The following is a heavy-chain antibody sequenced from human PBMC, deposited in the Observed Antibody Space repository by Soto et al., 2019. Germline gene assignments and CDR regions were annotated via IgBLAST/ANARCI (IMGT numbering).Heavy chain of an antibody. CDR2: VHHSGST. D-gene: IGHD2-21*02. CDR1: GGSGGSFSGYY. V-gene: IGHV4-34*01. J-gene: IGHJ6*02. CDR3: ARNDFYDMDV. Sequence: SETLSLTCAVYGGSGGSFSGYYWSWIRQPPGKGLEWIGEVHHSGSTSYNPSLKSRVTISVDKSKNQFSLRLISVTAADTAVYYCARNDFYDMDVWGQGTTVTVSS.